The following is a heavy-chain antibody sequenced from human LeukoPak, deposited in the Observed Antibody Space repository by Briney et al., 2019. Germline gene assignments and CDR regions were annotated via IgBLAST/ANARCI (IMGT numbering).Heavy chain of an antibody. V-gene: IGHV4-59*01. Sequence: SETLSLTCTVSGGSISSYYWTWIRQPPGKGLEWIGYIYYSGSTNYNPSLKSRVTISVDTSKNQFSLKLSSVTAADTAVYYCAREYCSSTSCYFDYWGQGTLITVSS. D-gene: IGHD2-2*01. CDR3: AREYCSSTSCYFDY. J-gene: IGHJ4*02. CDR1: GGSISSYY. CDR2: IYYSGST.